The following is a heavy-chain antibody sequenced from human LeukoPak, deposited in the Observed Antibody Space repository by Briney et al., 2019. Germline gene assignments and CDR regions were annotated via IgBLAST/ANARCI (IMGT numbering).Heavy chain of an antibody. CDR2: ISYDGNNK. Sequence: GGSLRLSGAASGFTFRSYGIQWVRQAPGKGLEWVAVISYDGNNKYYLDSVKGRFSISRDNSKNTVVLQMNSLRVEDTAVYYCAKEHSRISAFDYWGQGTLVTVSS. V-gene: IGHV3-30*18. CDR1: GFTFRSYG. D-gene: IGHD2/OR15-2a*01. CDR3: AKEHSRISAFDY. J-gene: IGHJ4*02.